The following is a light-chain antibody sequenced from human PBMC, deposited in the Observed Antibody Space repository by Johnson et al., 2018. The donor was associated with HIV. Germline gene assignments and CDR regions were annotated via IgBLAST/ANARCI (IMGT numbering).Light chain of an antibody. J-gene: IGLJ1*01. CDR2: DNN. CDR3: GPWNPSLNIEYV. CDR1: SSNIGNNY. V-gene: IGLV1-51*01. Sequence: QAVLTQPPSVSAAPGQKVTISCSGSSSNIGNNYVSWYQQVPGTAPKLLIYDNNRRPSGIPDRFSGSKSGTSATLGITGLQPGEEADYYVGPWNPSLNIEYVFGTATKVTVL.